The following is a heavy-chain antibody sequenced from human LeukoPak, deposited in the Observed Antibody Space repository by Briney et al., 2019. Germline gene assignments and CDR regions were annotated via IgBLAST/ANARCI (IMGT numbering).Heavy chain of an antibody. Sequence: SETLSLTCTLSGGSISTYYWSWIRQPPGKGLEWIGYIYHSGSTNYNPSLKSRVTISVDTSKNRFSLKLSSVTAADTAVYYCARGGGYASPIGYRGQGALATVSS. D-gene: IGHD5-12*01. CDR3: ARGGGYASPIGY. CDR2: IYHSGST. J-gene: IGHJ4*02. V-gene: IGHV4-59*01. CDR1: GGSISTYY.